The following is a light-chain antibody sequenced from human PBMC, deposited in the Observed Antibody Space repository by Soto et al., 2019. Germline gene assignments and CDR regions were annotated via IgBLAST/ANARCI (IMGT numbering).Light chain of an antibody. CDR3: QQPDSYPCT. J-gene: IGKJ2*02. V-gene: IGKV1-9*01. CDR2: AAS. Sequence: DIQLTQSPSFLSASVGDRVTITCRASQGFSNSLAGYQQKPGKAPKLLIYAASTLQSGVPSRFSGSGSGTEFSLTISSLQPEDFATYYCQQPDSYPCTFGQGTKLEIK. CDR1: QGFSNS.